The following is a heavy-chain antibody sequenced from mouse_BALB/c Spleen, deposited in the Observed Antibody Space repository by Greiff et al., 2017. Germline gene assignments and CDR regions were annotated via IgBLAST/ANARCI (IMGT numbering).Heavy chain of an antibody. J-gene: IGHJ1*01. V-gene: IGHV1S81*02. CDR1: GYTFTSYY. D-gene: IGHD1-1*01. CDR3: TRRVLLRGGNWYFDV. Sequence: VQLQQSGAELVKPGASVKLSCKASGYTFTSYYMYWVKQRPGQGLEWIGGINPSNGGTNFNEKFKSKATLTVDKSTSTAYMQLSSLTSEDSAVYYCTRRVLLRGGNWYFDVWGAGTTVTVSS. CDR2: INPSNGGT.